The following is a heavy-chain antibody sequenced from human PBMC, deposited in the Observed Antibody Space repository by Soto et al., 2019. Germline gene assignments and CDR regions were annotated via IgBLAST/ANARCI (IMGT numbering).Heavy chain of an antibody. CDR2: ISGSDGST. J-gene: IGHJ4*02. D-gene: IGHD6-13*01. Sequence: EVQLLESGGGLVQPGGSLRLSCAASGFTFSSYAMNWVRQAPGKGLGWVSVISGSDGSTYYADSVKGRFTISRDNSKNTLNLQMNSLRAEDTAVYYCARRSSSWYLDYWGQGTLVTVSS. CDR1: GFTFSSYA. CDR3: ARRSSSWYLDY. V-gene: IGHV3-23*01.